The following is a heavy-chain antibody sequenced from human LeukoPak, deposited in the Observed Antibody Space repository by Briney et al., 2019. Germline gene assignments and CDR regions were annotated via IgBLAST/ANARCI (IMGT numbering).Heavy chain of an antibody. CDR2: FDPEDGET. V-gene: IGHV1-24*01. CDR3: ARVYCSSTSCYYAFDI. J-gene: IGHJ3*02. D-gene: IGHD2-2*01. CDR1: GYTLTELS. Sequence: ASVKVSCKVSGYTLTELSMHWVRHAPGKGLEWMGGFDPEDGETIYAQKFQGRVTMTEDTSTDTAYMELSSLRSEDTAVYYCARVYCSSTSCYYAFDIWGQGTMVTVSS.